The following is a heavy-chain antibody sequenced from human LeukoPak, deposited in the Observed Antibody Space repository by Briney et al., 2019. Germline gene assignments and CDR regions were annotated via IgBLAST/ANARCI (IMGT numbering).Heavy chain of an antibody. CDR2: INPTGGDT. CDR3: ARGLGYSSGWSEY. J-gene: IGHJ4*02. D-gene: IGHD6-19*01. V-gene: IGHV1-46*01. CDR1: GYIFTYYY. Sequence: ASVKVSCKASGYIFTYYYIHWVRQAPGQGLEWMGIINPTGGDTVYSQKFQGRLTMTRDTSTNTVYMELSSLKSEDTAMFYCARGLGYSSGWSEYWGQGTLVAVSS.